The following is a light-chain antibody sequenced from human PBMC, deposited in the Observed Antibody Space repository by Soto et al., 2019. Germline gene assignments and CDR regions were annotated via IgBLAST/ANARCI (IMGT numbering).Light chain of an antibody. CDR2: ASS. Sequence: IQLTQSPSSRSASIGDTVTITCRASQGIATGLAWYQQKPGAPPRLLIYASSSLHRGAPSRFSGSGSGTDFTFTISSLQPEDIATYYCQQYDNLPLTFGGGTKVDIK. CDR3: QQYDNLPLT. CDR1: QGIATG. J-gene: IGKJ4*01. V-gene: IGKV1D-13*01.